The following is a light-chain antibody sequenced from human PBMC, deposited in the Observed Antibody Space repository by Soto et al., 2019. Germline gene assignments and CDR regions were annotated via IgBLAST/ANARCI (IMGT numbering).Light chain of an antibody. CDR2: DVS. V-gene: IGKV1-5*01. CDR1: QNIRNW. CDR3: HQYNSYSPVLT. Sequence: IKMTQSPSTLSSSIGDRVNITCRTSQNIRNWLAWYQQKPGKAPKLLINDVSSLESGVPPRFSGSGSGTEFTLTISSLQPHDFATYYCHQYNSYSPVLTFGGGTKVDIK. J-gene: IGKJ4*01.